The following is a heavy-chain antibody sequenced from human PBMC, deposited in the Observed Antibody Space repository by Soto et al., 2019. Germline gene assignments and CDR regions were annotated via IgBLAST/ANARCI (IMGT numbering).Heavy chain of an antibody. CDR1: GFTFSSYA. Sequence: PGGSLRLSCAASGFTFSSYAMSWVRQAPGKGLEWVSAISGSGGSTYYADSVKGRFTISRDNSKNTLYLQMNSLRAEDTAVYYCAKVRDYDSSGYYYPNFDYWGQGTLVTVSS. CDR3: AKVRDYDSSGYYYPNFDY. V-gene: IGHV3-23*01. J-gene: IGHJ4*02. D-gene: IGHD3-22*01. CDR2: ISGSGGST.